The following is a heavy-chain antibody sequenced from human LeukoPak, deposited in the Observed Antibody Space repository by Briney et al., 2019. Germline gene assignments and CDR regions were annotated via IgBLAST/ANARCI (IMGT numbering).Heavy chain of an antibody. V-gene: IGHV1-2*02. CDR1: GYTFTGYY. CDR2: INPNSGGT. CDR3: ATSASYDILTGYYLYRPVNWFDP. Sequence: ASVKVSCKACGYTFTGYYMHWVRQAPGQGLEWMGWINPNSGGTNYAQKFQGRVTMTRDTSISTAYMELSRLRSDDTAVYYCATSASYDILTGYYLYRPVNWFDPWGQGTLVTVSS. D-gene: IGHD3-9*01. J-gene: IGHJ5*02.